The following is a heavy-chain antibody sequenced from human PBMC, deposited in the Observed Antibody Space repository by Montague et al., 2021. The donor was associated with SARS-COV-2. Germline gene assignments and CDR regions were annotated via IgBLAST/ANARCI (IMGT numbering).Heavy chain of an antibody. Sequence: SETLSLTCAVYGGSFSGYYWSWIRQPPGKGLEWIGEINHSGSTNYNPSLKSRVTISVDTSKNQFSLKLSSVTAADTAVYYCARVRPVTTFYYYYGMDVWGQGTTVTVSS. V-gene: IGHV4-34*01. CDR1: GGSFSGYY. CDR3: ARVRPVTTFYYYYGMDV. CDR2: INHSGST. J-gene: IGHJ6*02. D-gene: IGHD4-17*01.